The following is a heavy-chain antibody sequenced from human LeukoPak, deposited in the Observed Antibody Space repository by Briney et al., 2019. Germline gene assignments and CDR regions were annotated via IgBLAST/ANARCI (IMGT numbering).Heavy chain of an antibody. CDR2: INSDGSST. CDR3: AREGWAAAGHYYYYMDV. V-gene: IGHV3-74*01. CDR1: GFNFRIYW. D-gene: IGHD6-13*01. J-gene: IGHJ6*03. Sequence: GGSLRLSCAASGFNFRIYWMHWVRQAPGKGLVWVSRINSDGSSTSYADSVKGRFTISRDNAKNTPYLQMNSLRAEDMAVYYSAREGWAAAGHYYYYMDVWGKGTTVTVSS.